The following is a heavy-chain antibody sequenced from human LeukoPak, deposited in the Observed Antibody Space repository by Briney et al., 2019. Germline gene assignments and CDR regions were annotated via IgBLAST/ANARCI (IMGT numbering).Heavy chain of an antibody. J-gene: IGHJ5*02. CDR3: ARFSFGLVQYNWFDP. Sequence: SETLSLTCTVSGGSISSYYWSWIRQPPGKGLEWIGYIYYSGSTNYNPSLKSRVTISVDMSKNQFSLKLSSVTAADTAVYYCARFSFGLVQYNWFDPWGQGTLVTVSS. V-gene: IGHV4-59*08. CDR2: IYYSGST. CDR1: GGSISSYY. D-gene: IGHD3/OR15-3a*01.